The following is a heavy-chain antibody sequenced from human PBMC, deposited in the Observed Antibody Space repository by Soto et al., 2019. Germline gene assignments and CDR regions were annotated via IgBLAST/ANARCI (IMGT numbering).Heavy chain of an antibody. CDR1: GGSISSYY. CDR3: ARDSRVIGYCSSTSCYTGTGARVRTFYYYYYGMDV. V-gene: IGHV4-4*07. J-gene: IGHJ6*02. D-gene: IGHD2-2*02. CDR2: IYTSGST. Sequence: KPSETLSLTCTVSGGSISSYYWSWIRQPAGKGLEWIGRIYTSGSTNYNPSLKSRVTMSVDTSKNQFSLKLSSVTAADTAVYYCARDSRVIGYCSSTSCYTGTGARVRTFYYYYYGMDVWGQGTTVTVSS.